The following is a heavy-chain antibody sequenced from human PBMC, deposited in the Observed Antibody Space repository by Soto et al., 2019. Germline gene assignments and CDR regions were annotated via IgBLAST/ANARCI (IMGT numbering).Heavy chain of an antibody. CDR2: IGPSSGNT. J-gene: IGHJ4*02. CDR1: GYTFTSYT. Sequence: ASVKVSCKASGYTFTSYTVSWVRQAPGQGLEGVGWIGPSSGNTDSARNLQGRVTMTTESSTSTAYMEVRSLRSDGTAVYYCARDPGNYFYYPGPGTLVTVSP. CDR3: ARDPGNYFYY. V-gene: IGHV1-18*01.